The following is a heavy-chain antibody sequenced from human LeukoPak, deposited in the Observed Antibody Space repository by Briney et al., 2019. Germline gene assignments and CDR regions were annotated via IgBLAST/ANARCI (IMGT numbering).Heavy chain of an antibody. CDR1: GFMFNTHD. J-gene: IGHJ4*02. CDR2: IRYDGTNT. CDR3: AKPSGSGVDY. V-gene: IGHV3-30*02. Sequence: GGSLRLSCGASGFMFNTHDMHWVRQAPGKGLEWVAFIRYDGTNTYYADSAKGRFTISRDNSRNTLYLQMKSLRREDTAVYYCAKPSGSGVDYWGQGTRITVSS. D-gene: IGHD1-26*01.